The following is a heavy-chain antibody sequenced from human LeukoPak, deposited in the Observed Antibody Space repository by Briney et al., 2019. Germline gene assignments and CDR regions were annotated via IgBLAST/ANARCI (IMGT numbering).Heavy chain of an antibody. V-gene: IGHV3-73*01. D-gene: IGHD6-19*01. CDR1: GFTFSGSA. CDR2: IRSKANSYAT. J-gene: IGHJ4*02. Sequence: GGSLRLSCAASGFTFSGSAMHWVRQASGKGLEWVGRIRSKANSYATAYAASVKGGFTISRDDSKNTAYLQMNSLKTEDTAVYYCTTVAGGPDYWGQGTLVTVSS. CDR3: TTVAGGPDY.